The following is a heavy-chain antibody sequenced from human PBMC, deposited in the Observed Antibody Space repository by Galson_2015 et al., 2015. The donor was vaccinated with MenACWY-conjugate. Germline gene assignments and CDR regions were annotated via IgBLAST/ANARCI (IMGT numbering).Heavy chain of an antibody. V-gene: IGHV3-7*03. D-gene: IGHD2/OR15-2a*01. CDR3: AREDFYRCDY. CDR1: GFTFSNYW. CDR2: IKEDGTDK. J-gene: IGHJ4*02. Sequence: SLRLSCAASGFTFSNYWMTWVRQAPGKGLEWLTKIKEDGTDKYYVDSVRGRFTISRDNAKNSLYLQMNSLRDDDAAVYDCAREDFYRCDYWGQGTLVTVSS.